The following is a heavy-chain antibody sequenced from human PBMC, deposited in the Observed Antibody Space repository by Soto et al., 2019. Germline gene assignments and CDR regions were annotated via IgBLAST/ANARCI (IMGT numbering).Heavy chain of an antibody. J-gene: IGHJ6*02. D-gene: IGHD2-2*01. V-gene: IGHV1-18*04. CDR2: ISAYNGNT. CDR1: GYTFTSYG. CDR3: ARAYCSSTSCYFTPGDSYYCMDV. Sequence: AASVKVSCKACGYTFTSYGISWVRQAAGQGREWMGWISAYNGNTNYAQKLQGRVTMTTDTSTSTAYMELRSLRSDDTAVYYCARAYCSSTSCYFTPGDSYYCMDVWAQGTTVTVSS.